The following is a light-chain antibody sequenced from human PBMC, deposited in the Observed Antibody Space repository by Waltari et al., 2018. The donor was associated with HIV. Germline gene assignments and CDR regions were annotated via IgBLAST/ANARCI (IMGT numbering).Light chain of an antibody. J-gene: IGKJ4*01. CDR2: ATS. CDR3: QQVNGYPLT. CDR1: QNIYSS. Sequence: DIQLTHSPSFLSASIGDRVTITCRASQNIYSSLVWYQQKPGRAPQFLIYATSTLQSGVPSRFSGSGSGTEFALTITNLQPDDFATYYCQQVNGYPLTFGGGTKVEIK. V-gene: IGKV1-9*01.